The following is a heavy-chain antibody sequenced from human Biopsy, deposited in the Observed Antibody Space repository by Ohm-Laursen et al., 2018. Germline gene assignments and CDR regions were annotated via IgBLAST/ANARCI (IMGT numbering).Heavy chain of an antibody. CDR1: GFTFSDYY. J-gene: IGHJ6*02. CDR3: ARELGNGMDV. CDR2: ITNTGRTV. Sequence: PRLSCAASGFTFSDYYMNWIRQAPGKGLEWVSFITNTGRTVYADSVKGRFTISRDNADNSLHLQMKSLRAEDTAVYYCARELGNGMDVWGQGTPVTVSS. V-gene: IGHV3-11*01.